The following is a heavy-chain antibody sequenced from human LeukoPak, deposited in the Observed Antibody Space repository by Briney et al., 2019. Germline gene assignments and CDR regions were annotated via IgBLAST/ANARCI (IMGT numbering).Heavy chain of an antibody. J-gene: IGHJ4*02. Sequence: PSETLSLTCTVSGYSISSGYYWGWIRQPPGKGLEWIGSIYHSGSTYYNPSLKSRVTISVDTSKNQFSLKLSSVTAADTAVYYCARHSGYDYYFDYWGQGTLVTVSS. V-gene: IGHV4-38-2*02. CDR3: ARHSGYDYYFDY. D-gene: IGHD5-12*01. CDR2: IYHSGST. CDR1: GYSISSGYY.